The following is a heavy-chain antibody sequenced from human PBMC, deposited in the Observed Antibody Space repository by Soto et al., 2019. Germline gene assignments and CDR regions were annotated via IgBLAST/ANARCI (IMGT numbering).Heavy chain of an antibody. V-gene: IGHV3-53*01. Sequence: GGSLRLSCTASGFTVSSNYMSWVRQAPGKGLEWVSVIYSGGSTYYADSVKGRFTISRDSSKNTLYLQMNGLRAEDTAVYYCARFSGYPNYYFDYWGQGTLVTVSS. J-gene: IGHJ4*02. CDR3: ARFSGYPNYYFDY. CDR2: IYSGGST. CDR1: GFTVSSNY. D-gene: IGHD5-18*01.